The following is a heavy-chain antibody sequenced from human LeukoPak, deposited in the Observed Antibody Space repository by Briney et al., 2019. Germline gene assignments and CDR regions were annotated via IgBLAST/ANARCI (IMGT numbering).Heavy chain of an antibody. Sequence: QPGGSLRLSCAASGFTFSSYGMHWVRQAPGKGLEWVAFIRYDGSNKYYADSVKGRFTISRDSSKNTLYLQMNSLRAEDTAVYYCAKDLRAYSGSSLPIDYWGQGTLVTVSS. J-gene: IGHJ4*02. CDR3: AKDLRAYSGSSLPIDY. V-gene: IGHV3-30*02. CDR2: IRYDGSNK. D-gene: IGHD1-26*01. CDR1: GFTFSSYG.